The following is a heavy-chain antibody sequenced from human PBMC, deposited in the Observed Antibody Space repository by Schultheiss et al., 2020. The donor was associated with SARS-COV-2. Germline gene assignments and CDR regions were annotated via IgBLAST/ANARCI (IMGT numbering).Heavy chain of an antibody. J-gene: IGHJ6*02. CDR3: ARGYFDWFPKNYYYYYGMDV. CDR1: GFTFSSYA. V-gene: IGHV3-23*01. D-gene: IGHD3-9*01. Sequence: GESLKISCAASGFTFSSYAMSWVRQAPGKGLEWVSAISGSGGSTYYADSVKGRFTISRDNSKNTLYLQMNSLRAEDTAVYYCARGYFDWFPKNYYYYYGMDVWGQGTTVTVSS. CDR2: ISGSGGST.